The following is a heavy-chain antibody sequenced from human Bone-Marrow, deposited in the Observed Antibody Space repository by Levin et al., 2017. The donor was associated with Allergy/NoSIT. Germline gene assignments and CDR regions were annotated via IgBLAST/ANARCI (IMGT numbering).Heavy chain of an antibody. CDR3: GKDLESYGDYDYYFYAIDV. CDR2: ISYDGRNK. D-gene: IGHD4-17*01. CDR1: GFLFNIHG. Sequence: PGGSLRLSCAASGFLFNIHGIQWVRQAPGKGLEWVAVISYDGRNKQFVDSVKGRFTISRDNSRNTVDLQMDNLRAEDTAVYYCGKDLESYGDYDYYFYAIDVWGRGTTVTVSS. J-gene: IGHJ6*02. V-gene: IGHV3-30*18.